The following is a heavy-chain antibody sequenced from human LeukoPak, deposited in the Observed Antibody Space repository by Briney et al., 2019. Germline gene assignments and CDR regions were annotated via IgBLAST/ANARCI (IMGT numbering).Heavy chain of an antibody. Sequence: PGGSLRLSCAASGFTFSSYSMNWVRQAPGKGLEWVSSISSSSSYIYYADSVKGRFTISRDNAKNSLYLQMNSLRAEDTAVYYCAREGIVVVPAARGAFDIWGQGTMVTVSS. D-gene: IGHD2-2*01. CDR1: GFTFSSYS. V-gene: IGHV3-21*01. CDR2: ISSSSSYI. J-gene: IGHJ3*02. CDR3: AREGIVVVPAARGAFDI.